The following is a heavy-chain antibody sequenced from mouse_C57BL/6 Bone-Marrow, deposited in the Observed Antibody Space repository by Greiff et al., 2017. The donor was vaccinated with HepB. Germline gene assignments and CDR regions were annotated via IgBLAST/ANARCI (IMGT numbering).Heavy chain of an antibody. J-gene: IGHJ2*01. Sequence: VQLQQPGAELVKPGASVKLSCKASGYTFTSYWMQWVKQRPGQGLEWIGEIDPSDSYTNYNQKFKGKATLTVDTSSSTAYMQLSSLTSEDSAVYYGARGYGYDEGYYFDYWGQGTTLTVSS. CDR2: IDPSDSYT. CDR3: ARGYGYDEGYYFDY. CDR1: GYTFTSYW. V-gene: IGHV1-50*01. D-gene: IGHD2-2*01.